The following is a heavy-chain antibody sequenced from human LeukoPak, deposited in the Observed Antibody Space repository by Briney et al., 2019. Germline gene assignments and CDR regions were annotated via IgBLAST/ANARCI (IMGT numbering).Heavy chain of an antibody. V-gene: IGHV5-51*01. CDR3: ARMEDTSMGMYFDS. CDR1: GYSFNTYW. J-gene: IGHJ4*02. CDR2: IYPGDSDT. D-gene: IGHD5-18*01. Sequence: GESLKLSCKGTGYSFNTYWIGWVRQMPGKGLEWMGIIYPGDSDTRYSPSFQGQVTISADKSIKTAYVQWSSLKASDTAMYYCARMEDTSMGMYFDSWGQGTLVTVSS.